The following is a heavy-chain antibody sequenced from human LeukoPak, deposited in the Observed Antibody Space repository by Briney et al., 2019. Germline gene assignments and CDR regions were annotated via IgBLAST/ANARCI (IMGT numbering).Heavy chain of an antibody. J-gene: IGHJ4*02. CDR1: GYTFTRYY. CDR2: INPNSGNT. CDR3: ARGVGGRTYYDFWSAPYYFDY. D-gene: IGHD3-3*01. V-gene: IGHV1-8*02. Sequence: ASVKVSCKASGYTFTRYYMHWVRQAPGQGLEWMGWINPNSGNTGYAQKFQGRVTMTRNTSISTAYMELSSLRSEDTAVYYCARGVGGRTYYDFWSAPYYFDYWGQGTLVTVSS.